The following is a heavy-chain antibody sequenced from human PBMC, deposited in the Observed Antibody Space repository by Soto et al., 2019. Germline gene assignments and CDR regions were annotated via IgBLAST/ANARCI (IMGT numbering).Heavy chain of an antibody. CDR1: GFTFSTFD. V-gene: IGHV3-23*01. CDR2: IRGVAGST. J-gene: IGHJ4*02. Sequence: EVQLLESGGGLVQPGGSLRLSCAASGFTFSTFDMTWVRQAPGKGLEWVSLIRGVAGSTHYPDSVKGRFTISKDNSNNMLYLEMNSLRADDTAVYFCAKGAWLDYWGQGNMVTVSS. CDR3: AKGAWLDY.